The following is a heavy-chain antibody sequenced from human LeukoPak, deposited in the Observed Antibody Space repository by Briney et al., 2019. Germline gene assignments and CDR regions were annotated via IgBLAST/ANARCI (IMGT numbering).Heavy chain of an antibody. Sequence: SSETLSLTCTVSGGSISSYYWSWIRQPPGKGLEWIGYIYYSGSTNYNPSLKSRVTISVDTSKNQFSLKLSSVTAADTAVYYCARVAVAGGIDYWGQGTLVTVSS. CDR1: GGSISSYY. CDR2: IYYSGST. J-gene: IGHJ4*02. V-gene: IGHV4-59*08. D-gene: IGHD6-19*01. CDR3: ARVAVAGGIDY.